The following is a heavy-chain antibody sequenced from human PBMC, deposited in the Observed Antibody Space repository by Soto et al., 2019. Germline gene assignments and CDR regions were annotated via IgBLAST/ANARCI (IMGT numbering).Heavy chain of an antibody. V-gene: IGHV3-23*01. J-gene: IGHJ4*02. CDR2: ISGSGGST. D-gene: IGHD3-9*01. CDR3: AKVIPHVEYFDWLLGGYFDY. CDR1: GFTFSSYA. Sequence: GGSLRLSCAASGFTFSSYAMSWVRQAPGKGLEWVSAISGSGGSTYYADSVKGRFTISRDNSKNTLYPQMNSLRAEDTAVYYCAKVIPHVEYFDWLLGGYFDYWGQGTLVTVSS.